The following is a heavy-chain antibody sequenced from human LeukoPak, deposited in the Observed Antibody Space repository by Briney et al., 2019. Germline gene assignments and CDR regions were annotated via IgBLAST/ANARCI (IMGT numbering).Heavy chain of an antibody. CDR1: GGSISSYY. V-gene: IGHV4-59*01. CDR3: ARYIWGSYPTFEDY. J-gene: IGHJ4*02. Sequence: SETLSLTCTVSGGSISSYYGSWIRHPPGEGLEGIGYISYSGRTKSNPSLKTRVTISVDTSKNQLSLKLSSVTAGDTAVYYCARYIWGSYPTFEDYWGQGSLVTVSS. CDR2: ISYSGRT. D-gene: IGHD3-16*02.